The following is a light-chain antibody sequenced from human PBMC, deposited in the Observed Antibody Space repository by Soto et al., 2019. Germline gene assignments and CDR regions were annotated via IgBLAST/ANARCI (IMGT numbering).Light chain of an antibody. J-gene: IGLJ3*02. CDR1: SNDVGSYDL. Sequence: QSGLTQPASVCESPGQSINISCTGTSNDVGSYDLVSWYQLHPGKAPKLVIYEANKRPSGISSRFSVSKSGNTASLKISGLQAEDEANYYCCSYARGRIWVFGGGTKVTVL. CDR3: CSYARGRIWV. CDR2: EAN. V-gene: IGLV2-23*01.